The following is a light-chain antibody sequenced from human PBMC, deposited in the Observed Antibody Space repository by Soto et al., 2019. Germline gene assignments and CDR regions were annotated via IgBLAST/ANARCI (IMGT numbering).Light chain of an antibody. CDR2: GSS. CDR1: QTLSSRH. V-gene: IGKV3-20*01. CDR3: QQYGYSRT. J-gene: IGKJ1*01. Sequence: EIVLTQSPGTLSLSPGERATLSCGASQTLSSRHLAWYQQKPGQAPRLLIYGSSSRATDIPDRFSGSGSGTDFTLTISTLEPEDFAIYYCQQYGYSRTFGQGTKVDIK.